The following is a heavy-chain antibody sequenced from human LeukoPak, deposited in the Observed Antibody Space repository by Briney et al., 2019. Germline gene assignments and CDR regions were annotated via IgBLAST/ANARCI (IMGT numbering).Heavy chain of an antibody. V-gene: IGHV4-59*01. CDR1: GGSISSYY. J-gene: IGHJ6*02. CDR3: AGTRDGYKTYYYGMDV. Sequence: PSETLSLTCTVSGGSISSYYWSWIRQPPGKGLEWIGYICYSGSTNYNPSLKSRVTISVDTSKNQFSLKLSSVTAADTAVYYCAGTRDGYKTYYYGMDVWGQGTTVTVSS. CDR2: ICYSGST. D-gene: IGHD5-24*01.